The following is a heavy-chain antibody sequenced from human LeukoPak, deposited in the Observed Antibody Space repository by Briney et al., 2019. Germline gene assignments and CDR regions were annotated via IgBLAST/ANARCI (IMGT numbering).Heavy chain of an antibody. Sequence: SETLSLTCTVSGYSISSGYYWGWIRQPPGKGLEWIGSIYYSGSTYYNPSLKSRVTISVDTSKNQFSLKLSSVTAADTAVYYCAAHTYYYDSSGPPNWGQGTMVTVSS. CDR3: AAHTYYYDSSGPPN. V-gene: IGHV4-38-2*02. CDR1: GYSISSGYY. J-gene: IGHJ3*01. CDR2: IYYSGST. D-gene: IGHD3-22*01.